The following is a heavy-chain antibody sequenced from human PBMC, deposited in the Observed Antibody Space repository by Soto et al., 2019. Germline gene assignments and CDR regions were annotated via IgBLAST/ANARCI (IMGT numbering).Heavy chain of an antibody. J-gene: IGHJ3*01. CDR2: IHSDGSST. CDR3: ARGDRGAFDL. CDR1: GFTFSYYW. D-gene: IGHD1-26*01. V-gene: IGHV3-74*03. Sequence: EVQLVESGGGLVQPGESLRLSCAASGFTFSYYWMHWVRQAPGKGLVWVSRIHSDGSSTTYADSVKDRFTISRDNARNTLYLQMNSLRAEDTAVYDCARGDRGAFDLWGQGTVLTVSS.